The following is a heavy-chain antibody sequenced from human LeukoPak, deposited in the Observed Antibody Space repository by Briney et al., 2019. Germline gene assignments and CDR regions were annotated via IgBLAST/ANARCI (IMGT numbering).Heavy chain of an antibody. V-gene: IGHV3-30*03. J-gene: IGHJ4*02. CDR2: VSYDGGHK. CDR3: ARDRINMMVLGHDSGLDF. D-gene: IGHD3-22*01. Sequence: GGSLRLSCVGSGFSLNEYGIHWVRQAPGKGLEWVAVVSYDGGHKYYADSVKGRFTISRGTSSDTASLQMNSLRVEDTAVYYCARDRINMMVLGHDSGLDFWGQGTLVTVSS. CDR1: GFSLNEYG.